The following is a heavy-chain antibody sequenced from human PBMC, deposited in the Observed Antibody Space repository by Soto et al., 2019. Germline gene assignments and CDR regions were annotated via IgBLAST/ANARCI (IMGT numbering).Heavy chain of an antibody. Sequence: GGSLRLSCEASGFTFAGYSMTWVRQAPGKGLEWVSFIRRGGTDTYYSDSVKGRFTISRDNSKKTLYLQLSNVKAEDTAVYYCAIQAEGYDAPFDYWGQGTLGTVSS. CDR3: AIQAEGYDAPFDY. CDR1: GFTFAGYS. J-gene: IGHJ4*02. CDR2: IRRGGTDT. V-gene: IGHV3-23*01. D-gene: IGHD5-12*01.